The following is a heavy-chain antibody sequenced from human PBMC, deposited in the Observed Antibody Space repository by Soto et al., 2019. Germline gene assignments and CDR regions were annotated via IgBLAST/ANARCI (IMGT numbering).Heavy chain of an antibody. CDR2: IYYSGST. V-gene: IGHV4-39*01. D-gene: IGHD3-9*01. CDR3: ARGLYVVLTGYYPWSYHYYMDV. J-gene: IGHJ6*03. CDR1: GDSMSSSDYY. Sequence: SETLSLTCAVSGDSMSSSDYYWGWIRQPPGKGLEWIGSIYYSGSTYYNPSLKSRVTISVDTSKNQFSLKLRSVTAADTAMYYCARGLYVVLTGYYPWSYHYYMDVWGKGTTVTVSS.